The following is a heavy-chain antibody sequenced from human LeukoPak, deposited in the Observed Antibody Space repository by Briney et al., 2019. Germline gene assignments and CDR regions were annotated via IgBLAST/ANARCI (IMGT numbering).Heavy chain of an antibody. Sequence: KPSETLSLTCTVSGGSISSYYWSWIRQPPGKGLEWIGYIYYSGSTNYNPSLKSRVTISIDTSQNLFSLNLRSVTAADTAVYYCARQGYSSTWYKYYWGQGTLVTVSS. J-gene: IGHJ4*02. V-gene: IGHV4-59*08. CDR2: IYYSGST. CDR1: GGSISSYY. D-gene: IGHD6-13*01. CDR3: ARQGYSSTWYKYY.